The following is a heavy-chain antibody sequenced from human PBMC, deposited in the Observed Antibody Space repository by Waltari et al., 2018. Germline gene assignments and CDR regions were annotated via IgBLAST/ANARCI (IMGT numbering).Heavy chain of an antibody. CDR3: AIVTDIVVVPAAISYAFDI. D-gene: IGHD2-2*02. CDR2: IIPIFGTA. V-gene: IGHV1-69*01. J-gene: IGHJ3*02. CDR1: GGTFSRYA. Sequence: QVQLVQSGAEVKKPGSSGKVSCTAAGGTFSRYAISWVRQAPGQGLEWRGGIIPIFGTANYAQKFQGRVTITADESTSTAYMELSSLRSEDTAVYYCAIVTDIVVVPAAISYAFDIWGQGTMVTVSS.